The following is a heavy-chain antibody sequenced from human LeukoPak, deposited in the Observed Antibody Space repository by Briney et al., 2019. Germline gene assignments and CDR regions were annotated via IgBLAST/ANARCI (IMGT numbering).Heavy chain of an antibody. J-gene: IGHJ4*02. CDR3: ARGSIPYYFDY. V-gene: IGHV4-59*02. CDR1: GFTVSSNY. D-gene: IGHD2/OR15-2a*01. Sequence: GSLRLSCAASGFTVSSNYMSWIRQPPGKGLEWIGYIYYSGSTNYNPSLKSRVTISVDTSKNQFSLKLSSVTAADTAVYYCARGSIPYYFDYWGQGTLVTVSS. CDR2: IYYSGST.